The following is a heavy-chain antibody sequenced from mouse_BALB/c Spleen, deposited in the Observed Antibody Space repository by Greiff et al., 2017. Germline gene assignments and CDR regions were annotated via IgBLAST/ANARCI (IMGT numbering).Heavy chain of an antibody. CDR1: GYTFTSYW. D-gene: IGHD1-1*01. J-gene: IGHJ1*01. CDR3: TRSPPLYYGSSHWYFDV. Sequence: VQLQQPGAELVRPGASVKLSCKASGYTFTSYWINWVKQRPGQGLEWIGNIYPSDIYTNYNQKFKDKATLTVDKSSSTAYMQLSSPTSEDSAVYYCTRSPPLYYGSSHWYFDVWGAGTTVTVSS. V-gene: IGHV1-69*02. CDR2: IYPSDIYT.